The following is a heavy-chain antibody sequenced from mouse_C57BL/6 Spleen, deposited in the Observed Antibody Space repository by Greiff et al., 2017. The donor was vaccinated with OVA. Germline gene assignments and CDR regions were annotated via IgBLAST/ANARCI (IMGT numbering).Heavy chain of an antibody. J-gene: IGHJ1*03. V-gene: IGHV1-81*01. CDR3: ARAGTGGYFDV. D-gene: IGHD3-3*01. CDR1: GYTFTSYG. CDR2: IYPRSGNT. Sequence: VKLMESGAELARPGASVKLSCKASGYTFTSYGISWVKQRTGQGLEWIGEIYPRSGNTYYNEKFKGKATLTADKSSSTAYMELRSLTSEGSAVYFCARAGTGGYFDVWGTGTTVTVSS.